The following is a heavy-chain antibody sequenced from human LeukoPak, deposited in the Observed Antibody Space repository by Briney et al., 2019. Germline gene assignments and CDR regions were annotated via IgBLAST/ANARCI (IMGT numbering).Heavy chain of an antibody. CDR2: ISGSGGST. Sequence: GGSLRLSCAASGFTFGSYAMSWVRQAPGKGLEWVSAISGSGGSTYYADSVKGRFTISRDNSKNTLYLQMNSLRAEDTAVYYCAKGVVGVYAGRDYWGQGTLVTVSS. CDR3: AKGVVGVYAGRDY. CDR1: GFTFGSYA. D-gene: IGHD1-26*01. V-gene: IGHV3-23*01. J-gene: IGHJ4*02.